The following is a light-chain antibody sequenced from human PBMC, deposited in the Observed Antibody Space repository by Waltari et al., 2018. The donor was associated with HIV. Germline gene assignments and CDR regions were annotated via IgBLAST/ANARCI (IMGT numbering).Light chain of an antibody. CDR1: ALSKQY. CDR3: QSSDKNIKSVG. CDR2: KDS. Sequence: SFELTQPPSVSVSPGQTARITCSGDALSKQYVYWYQQKAGQAPLLIIYKDSERPSGVPERFSASRSVTTVTLTINGVLAEDEADYYCQSSDKNIKSVGFGGGTKLTVL. V-gene: IGLV3-25*03. J-gene: IGLJ2*01.